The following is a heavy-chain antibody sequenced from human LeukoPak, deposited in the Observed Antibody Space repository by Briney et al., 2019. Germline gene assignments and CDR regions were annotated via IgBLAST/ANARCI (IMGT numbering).Heavy chain of an antibody. Sequence: ASVKVSCKASGYTFSNYDINWVRQATGQGLEWMGWMNADSGKTGYAQKFQGRVTMTRNTSRSTAYMELSSLRAEDTAVYYCARDRQDIVVVEHGFDPWGQGTLVTVSS. J-gene: IGHJ5*02. CDR2: MNADSGKT. CDR3: ARDRQDIVVVEHGFDP. D-gene: IGHD2-15*01. V-gene: IGHV1-8*01. CDR1: GYTFSNYD.